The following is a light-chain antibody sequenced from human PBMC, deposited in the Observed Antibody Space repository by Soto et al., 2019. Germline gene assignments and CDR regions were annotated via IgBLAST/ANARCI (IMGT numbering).Light chain of an antibody. V-gene: IGKV3-11*01. CDR3: QQRSNWPRWT. CDR1: QSVSSY. Sequence: EIVLTQSPATLSLSPGERATLSCRASQSVSSYLAWYQQKPGQAPRLLIYDASNRATGIPARLSGSGSGTDFTLTISSLEPEDFAVYYCQQRSNWPRWTFGQGTKVEIK. CDR2: DAS. J-gene: IGKJ1*01.